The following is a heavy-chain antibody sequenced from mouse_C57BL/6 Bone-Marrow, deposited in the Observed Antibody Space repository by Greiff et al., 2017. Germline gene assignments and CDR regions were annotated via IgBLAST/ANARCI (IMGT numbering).Heavy chain of an antibody. CDR2: IYPRSGNT. D-gene: IGHD1-1*01. CDR3: ARESDCGSSYGYAMDY. Sequence: QVQLQQSGAELARPGASVKLSCKASGYTFTSYGISWVKQRTGQGLEWIGEIYPRSGNTNSNEKFKGKATLTADKSSNTAYMELRRLTSADTAVYFHARESDCGSSYGYAMDYWGQGTSVTVSS. V-gene: IGHV1-81*01. CDR1: GYTFTSYG. J-gene: IGHJ4*01.